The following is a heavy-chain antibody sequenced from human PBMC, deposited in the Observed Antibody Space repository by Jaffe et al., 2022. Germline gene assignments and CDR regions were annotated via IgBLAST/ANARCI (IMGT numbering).Heavy chain of an antibody. CDR2: ISYDGSNK. Sequence: QVQLVESGGGVVQPGRSLRLSCAASGFTFSSYGMHWVRQAPGKGLEWVAVISYDGSNKYYADSVKGRFTISRDNSKNTLYLQMNSLRAEDTAVYYCAKDLPNYNTVTTNWFDPWGQGTLVTVSS. J-gene: IGHJ5*02. CDR3: AKDLPNYNTVTTNWFDP. V-gene: IGHV3-30*18. CDR1: GFTFSSYG. D-gene: IGHD4-17*01.